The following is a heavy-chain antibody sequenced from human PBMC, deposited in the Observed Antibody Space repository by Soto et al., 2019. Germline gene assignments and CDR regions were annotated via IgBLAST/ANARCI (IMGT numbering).Heavy chain of an antibody. CDR2: ISHDGRNN. CDR1: GFTLSTYA. Sequence: GGALRLSCAASGFTLSTYAMHWVRQAPGKGLEWVAVISHDGRNNYYADSVKGRFTISRDNSKSTLSLQMNSLRPEDTAVYYCARDRDEDGGTSDAFDMWGQGTMVTVSS. D-gene: IGHD2-15*01. J-gene: IGHJ3*02. CDR3: ARDRDEDGGTSDAFDM. V-gene: IGHV3-30*04.